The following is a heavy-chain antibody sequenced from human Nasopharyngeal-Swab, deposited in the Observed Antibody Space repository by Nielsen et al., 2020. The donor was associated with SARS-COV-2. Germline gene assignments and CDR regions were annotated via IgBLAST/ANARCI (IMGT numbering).Heavy chain of an antibody. Sequence: LSLTCAASGFTFSSYGMHWVRQAPGKGLEWVAVIWYDGSNKYYADSVKGRFTISRDNSKNTLYLQMNSLRAEDTAVYYCARALADYSNYFYYYGMDVWGQGTTVTVSS. CDR2: IWYDGSNK. CDR3: ARALADYSNYFYYYGMDV. J-gene: IGHJ6*02. V-gene: IGHV3-33*01. CDR1: GFTFSSYG. D-gene: IGHD4-11*01.